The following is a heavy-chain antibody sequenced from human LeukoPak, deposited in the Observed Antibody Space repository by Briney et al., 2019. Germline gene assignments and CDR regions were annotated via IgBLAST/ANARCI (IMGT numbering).Heavy chain of an antibody. CDR1: GFTVSSNY. J-gene: IGHJ4*02. CDR3: AKGTGDMGYYFDR. D-gene: IGHD7-27*01. Sequence: PGGSLRLSCAASGFTVSSNYMSWVRQAPGKGLEWVSVIYSGGSTYYADSVKGRFTISRDNSKNTLYLQMNSLRAEDAAVYYCAKGTGDMGYYFDRWGQGTLVTVSS. V-gene: IGHV3-53*01. CDR2: IYSGGST.